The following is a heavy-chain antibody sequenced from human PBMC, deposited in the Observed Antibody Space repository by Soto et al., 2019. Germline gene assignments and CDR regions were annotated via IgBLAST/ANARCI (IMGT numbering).Heavy chain of an antibody. J-gene: IGHJ5*01. CDR3: TREPEFYNYFDS. Sequence: HVQLQESGPGLVKPSGTLSLTCAVSGGSISSGDWWSWVRQPPGKGLEWIGEIYHSGSTKYNPSLKSRVTISIDTSKKPFSLKLSSVTAADTAVYYCTREPEFYNYFDSWGQGTPVTVSS. CDR2: IYHSGST. V-gene: IGHV4-4*02. CDR1: GGSISSGDW. D-gene: IGHD3-10*01.